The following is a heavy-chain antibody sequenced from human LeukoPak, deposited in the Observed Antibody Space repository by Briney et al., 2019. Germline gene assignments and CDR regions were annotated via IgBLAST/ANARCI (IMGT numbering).Heavy chain of an antibody. Sequence: SETLSLTCAVYGGSFSGYYWSWIRQPPGKGLEWIGEINHSGSTNYNPSLKSRVTISVDTSKNQFSLKLGSVTAADTAVYYCARNFGYCSSTSCYRGAYYYYMDVWGKGTTVTVSS. D-gene: IGHD2-2*01. V-gene: IGHV4-34*01. CDR3: ARNFGYCSSTSCYRGAYYYYMDV. J-gene: IGHJ6*03. CDR1: GGSFSGYY. CDR2: INHSGST.